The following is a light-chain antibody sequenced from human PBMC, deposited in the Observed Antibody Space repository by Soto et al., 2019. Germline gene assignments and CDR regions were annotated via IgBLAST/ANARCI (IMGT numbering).Light chain of an antibody. CDR3: QQYHDWPIT. CDR1: QSVSTH. Sequence: EIAMTQSPATLSVSPGEGATLSCRASQSVSTHLAWYQQIPGQAPRLLIYGTSTRAAGIPARFSGRGSGTEFTFTISSLQSEDFAVYHCQQYHDWPITFGQGTRLEIK. J-gene: IGKJ5*01. V-gene: IGKV3-15*01. CDR2: GTS.